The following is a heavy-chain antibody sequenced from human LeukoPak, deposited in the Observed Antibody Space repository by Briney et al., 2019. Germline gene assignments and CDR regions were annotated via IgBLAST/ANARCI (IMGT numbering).Heavy chain of an antibody. CDR1: GGSFSDYY. CDR2: IIHSGAT. CDR3: ARGPAAVHP. D-gene: IGHD6-13*01. Sequence: SETLSLTCGASGGSFSDYYWSWIRQPPGKGLEWIGEIIHSGATSSNPSLKSRVTISMDPSKNQFSLKLSSVTAADTAVYYCARGPAAVHPWGQGTLVTVSS. J-gene: IGHJ5*02. V-gene: IGHV4-34*12.